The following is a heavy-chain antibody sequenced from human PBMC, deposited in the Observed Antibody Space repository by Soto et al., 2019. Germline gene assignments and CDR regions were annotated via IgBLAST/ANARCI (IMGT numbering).Heavy chain of an antibody. V-gene: IGHV4-61*08. CDR3: ARGSAWSGSNWFDP. CDR2: IYYSGST. Sequence: SETLSLTCTVSGGSISSGVYYWSWLRQPPGKGLEWVAYIYYSGSTSYNPSLKSRVTISVDTSKNQFSLNLISVTAADTAVYYCARGSAWSGSNWFDPWGQGTLVTVSS. CDR1: GGSISSGVYY. D-gene: IGHD6-19*01. J-gene: IGHJ5*01.